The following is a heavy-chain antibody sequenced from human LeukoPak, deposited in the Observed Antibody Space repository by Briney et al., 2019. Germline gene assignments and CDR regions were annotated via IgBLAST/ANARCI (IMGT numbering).Heavy chain of an antibody. Sequence: GGSLRLSCAASGFTFSWHRMHWVRQVPGKGLVWISWIETDGSRSGYVGSVQGRFTVSRDNAKSTLYLQMNSLRAEDTAIYYCAREQVGTMPNDFWGQGTLVTVSS. CDR2: IETDGSRS. CDR1: GFTFSWHR. J-gene: IGHJ4*02. CDR3: AREQVGTMPNDF. V-gene: IGHV3-74*01. D-gene: IGHD1-26*01.